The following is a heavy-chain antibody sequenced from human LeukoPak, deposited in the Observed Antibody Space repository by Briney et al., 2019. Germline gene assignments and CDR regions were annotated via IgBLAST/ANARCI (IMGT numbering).Heavy chain of an antibody. D-gene: IGHD3-22*01. CDR1: GGSISSYY. V-gene: IGHV4-59*08. CDR3: ARYYFDRSGFYLLDY. Sequence: SETLSLTCNVSGGSISSYYWSWIRQPPGKGLEWIGYISYSGSTNYNPSFKSRVTISVETSKTQYSLKLSSVTAADTAVYYCARYYFDRSGFYLLDYWGQGTLVTVSS. CDR2: ISYSGST. J-gene: IGHJ4*02.